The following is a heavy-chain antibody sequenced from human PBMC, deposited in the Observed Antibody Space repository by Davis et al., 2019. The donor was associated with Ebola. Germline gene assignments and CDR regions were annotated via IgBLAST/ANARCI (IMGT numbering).Heavy chain of an antibody. CDR1: GFTFSSYA. D-gene: IGHD3-3*01. J-gene: IGHJ4*02. CDR3: AKDYPYDFWSGYTFDY. CDR2: ISGSGGST. V-gene: IGHV3-23*01. Sequence: GGSLRLSCAASGFTFSSYAMSWVRQAPGKGLEWVSAISGSGGSTYYADSVKGRFTISRDNSKNTLYLQMNSLRAEDTAVYYCAKDYPYDFWSGYTFDYWGQGTLVTVSS.